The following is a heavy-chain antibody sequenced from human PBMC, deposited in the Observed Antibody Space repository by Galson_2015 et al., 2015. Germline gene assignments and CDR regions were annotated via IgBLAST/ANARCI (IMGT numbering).Heavy chain of an antibody. CDR2: IDPGDSYT. CDR3: ARHGGGYSGYDFAFDI. D-gene: IGHD5-12*01. J-gene: IGHJ3*02. Sequence: QSGAEVKKPGESLRISCQGSGYSFTSYWISWVRQMPGKGLEWMGRIDPGDSYTNYSPSFQGHVTISADKSISTAYLQWSSLKASDTAMYYCARHGGGYSGYDFAFDIWGQGTMVAVSS. CDR1: GYSFTSYW. V-gene: IGHV5-10-1*01.